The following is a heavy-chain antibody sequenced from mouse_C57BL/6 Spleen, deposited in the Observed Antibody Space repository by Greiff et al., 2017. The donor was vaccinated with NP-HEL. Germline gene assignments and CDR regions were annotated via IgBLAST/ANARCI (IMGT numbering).Heavy chain of an antibody. CDR3: ARDHWGYFDV. D-gene: IGHD4-1*01. J-gene: IGHJ1*03. V-gene: IGHV1-61*01. Sequence: QVQLQQPGAELVRPGSSVKLSCKASGYTFTSYWMDWVKQRPGQGLEWIGNIYPSDSETHYNQKFKDKATLTVDKSSSTAYMQLSSLTSEDSAVYYCARDHWGYFDVWGTGTTVTVSS. CDR1: GYTFTSYW. CDR2: IYPSDSET.